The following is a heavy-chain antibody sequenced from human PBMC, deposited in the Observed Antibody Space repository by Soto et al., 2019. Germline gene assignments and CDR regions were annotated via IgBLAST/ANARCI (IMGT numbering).Heavy chain of an antibody. CDR3: ARSEYSSLAVVAYYGMDA. CDR2: IIPKFGEP. D-gene: IGHD5-12*01. Sequence: QEHLAQSGPEVKEPGSSVMVSCTASGDTFSNYAINWVRQAPGQGLECVGGIIPKFGEPRYTQKFRARVFFNADKSTSTAYMDLHSLRYDDTAVYYCARSEYSSLAVVAYYGMDAWGQGPMVNVSS. V-gene: IGHV1-69*06. CDR1: GDTFSNYA. J-gene: IGHJ6*02.